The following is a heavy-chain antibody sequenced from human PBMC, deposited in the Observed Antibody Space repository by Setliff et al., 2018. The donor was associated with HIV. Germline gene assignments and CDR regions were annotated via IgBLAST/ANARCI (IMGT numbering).Heavy chain of an antibody. J-gene: IGHJ4*02. D-gene: IGHD5-12*01. CDR2: VNSDGGSK. CDR3: HSGYDTEEQSYFDY. V-gene: IGHV3-74*01. Sequence: PGGSLRLSCAASGFTFDRYWMHWVRQAPGKGLVWVSRVNSDGGSKTYADSVKDRFTISRDNAKNTLYLQTNSLRAEDTGVYYCHSGYDTEEQSYFDYWGQGALVTVSS. CDR1: GFTFDRYW.